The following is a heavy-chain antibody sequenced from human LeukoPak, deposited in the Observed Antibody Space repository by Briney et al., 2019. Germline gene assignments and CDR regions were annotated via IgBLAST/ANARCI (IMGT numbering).Heavy chain of an antibody. CDR2: ISGRVGST. V-gene: IGHV3-23*01. D-gene: IGHD3-3*01. CDR1: GFTFSSYA. CDR3: ARDNSITIFGVVDPWGAFDI. J-gene: IGHJ3*02. Sequence: GGSLTLSCAAAGFTFSSYAMSWVRQADGEWLEWVSAISGRVGSTYYADSVKGRFTISRDNSKNTLYLQMNSLRAEDTAVYYCARDNSITIFGVVDPWGAFDIWGQGTMVTVSS.